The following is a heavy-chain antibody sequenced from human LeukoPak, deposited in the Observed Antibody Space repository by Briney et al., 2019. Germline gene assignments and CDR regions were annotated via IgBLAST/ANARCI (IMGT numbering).Heavy chain of an antibody. D-gene: IGHD2-15*01. J-gene: IGHJ4*02. V-gene: IGHV3-23*01. Sequence: AGGSLRLSCAASGFTFSSYAMSWVRQAPGKGLEWVSAISSSGGSTYYADSVKGRFTISRDNSKNTLYLQMNSLRAEDTAVYYCAKVKRLVVVAATPYWGQGTLVTVSS. CDR2: ISSSGGST. CDR3: AKVKRLVVVAATPY. CDR1: GFTFSSYA.